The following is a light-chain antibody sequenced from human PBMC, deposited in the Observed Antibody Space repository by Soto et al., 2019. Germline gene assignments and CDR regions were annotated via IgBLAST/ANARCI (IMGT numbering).Light chain of an antibody. CDR2: AAS. CDR1: QAISSY. J-gene: IGKJ5*01. CDR3: LQLNSYPFT. Sequence: IQLTQSPSSLSASVGDRVTITCRASQAISSYLAWYQQKPGKAPKVLIYAASTLQSGVPSRFSGGGSGTDFTLTISSLQPEDFATYYCLQLNSYPFTFGQGSRLEIK. V-gene: IGKV1-9*01.